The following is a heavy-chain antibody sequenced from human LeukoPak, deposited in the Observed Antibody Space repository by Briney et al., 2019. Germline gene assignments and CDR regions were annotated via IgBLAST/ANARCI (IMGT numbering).Heavy chain of an antibody. CDR1: GYTFTSYA. J-gene: IGHJ4*02. CDR2: INAGNGNT. V-gene: IGHV1-3*01. Sequence: ASVKVSCKASGYTFTSYAMHWVRQAPGQRLEWMGWINAGNGNTKYSQKFQGRVTITRDTSASTAYMELSSLRSEDTAVYYCARDGVSYYDILTGYYYWGQGTLVTASS. D-gene: IGHD3-9*01. CDR3: ARDGVSYYDILTGYYY.